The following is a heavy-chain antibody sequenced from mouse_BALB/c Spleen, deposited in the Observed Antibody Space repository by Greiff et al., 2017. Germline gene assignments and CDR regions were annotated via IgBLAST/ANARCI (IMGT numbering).Heavy chain of an antibody. CDR3: VRGATVGGPWFAY. CDR2: IRSKSNNYAT. Sequence: EVMLVESGGGLVQPKGSLKLSCAASGFTFNTYAMNWVRQAPGKGLEWVARIRSKSNNYATYYADSVKDRFTISRDDSQSMLYLQMNNLKTEDTAMYYCVRGATVGGPWFAYWGQGTLVTVSA. D-gene: IGHD1-1*01. V-gene: IGHV10-1*02. J-gene: IGHJ3*01. CDR1: GFTFNTYA.